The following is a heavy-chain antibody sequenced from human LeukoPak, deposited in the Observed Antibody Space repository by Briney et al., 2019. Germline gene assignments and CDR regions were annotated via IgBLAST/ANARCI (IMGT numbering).Heavy chain of an antibody. V-gene: IGHV3-7*01. CDR2: INEDGSEK. CDR1: GFTFSTSW. CDR3: TRDSGRFRLDY. D-gene: IGHD6-19*01. Sequence: GGSVRLSCAASGFTFSTSWMNWVRQAPGKGLEWVASINEDGSEKYYVDSVKGRLTVSRDNAKNSLYLQMNSLRVEDTAVYYCTRDSGRFRLDYWGQGILVTVSS. J-gene: IGHJ4*02.